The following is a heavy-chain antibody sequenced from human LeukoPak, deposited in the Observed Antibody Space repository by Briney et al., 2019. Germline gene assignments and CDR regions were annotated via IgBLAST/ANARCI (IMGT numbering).Heavy chain of an antibody. CDR1: GFTLNIYA. CDR2: ITGSGGGT. V-gene: IGHV3-23*01. Sequence: GGSLRLSCVASGFTLNIYAMSWVRQAPGKGLEWVSAITGSGGGTYYADFVKGRFTVSRDNARNTLSLQMNSLRAEDTAIYYCARYCTGTTCAESSYYGMDVWGQGTTVTVSS. D-gene: IGHD2-2*01. J-gene: IGHJ6*02. CDR3: ARYCTGTTCAESSYYGMDV.